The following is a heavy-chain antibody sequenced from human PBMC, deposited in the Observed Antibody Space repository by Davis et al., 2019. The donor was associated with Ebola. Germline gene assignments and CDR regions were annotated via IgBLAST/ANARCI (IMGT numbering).Heavy chain of an antibody. CDR2: FIPIFGAA. D-gene: IGHD2-2*01. V-gene: IGHV1-69*13. CDR3: ARVRGYCSSTSCPAYGMDV. CDR1: GGTFSSYS. J-gene: IGHJ6*02. Sequence: SVKVSCKAPGGTFSSYSIIWVRQAPGQGLEWMGGFIPIFGAANYAQKFQGRVTITADESTSTAYMELSSLRSENTAVCYCARVRGYCSSTSCPAYGMDVWGQGTTVTVSS.